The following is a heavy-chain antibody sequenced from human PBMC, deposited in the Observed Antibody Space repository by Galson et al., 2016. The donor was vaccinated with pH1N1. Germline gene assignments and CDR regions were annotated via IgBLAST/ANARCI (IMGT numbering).Heavy chain of an antibody. D-gene: IGHD3-9*01. V-gene: IGHV7-4-1*02. Sequence: SGFTFSNYGINWVRQAPGQGLEWMGWINTKTGNPTYAQGFTGRFVFSLDTSVNTAYLQINSLKADDTAVYYCARETPSPSPTVLRYFDWSRGLSAFDMWGRGTLVTVSS. CDR3: ARETPSPSPTVLRYFDWSRGLSAFDM. CDR2: INTKTGNP. CDR1: GFTFSNYG. J-gene: IGHJ3*02.